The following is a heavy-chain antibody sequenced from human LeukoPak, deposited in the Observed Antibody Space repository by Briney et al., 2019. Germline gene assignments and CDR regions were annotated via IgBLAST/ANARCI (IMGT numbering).Heavy chain of an antibody. J-gene: IGHJ4*02. V-gene: IGHV3-23*01. CDR3: TRSSSRGFLDY. D-gene: IGHD6-13*01. CDR2: ISGSGGST. CDR1: GFTFSSYG. Sequence: GGSLRLSCAASGFTFSSYGMSWVRQAPGKGLEWVSAISGSGGSTYYADSVKGRFTISRDDSKNTAYLQMNSLKTEDTAVYYCTRSSSRGFLDYWGQGTLVTVSS.